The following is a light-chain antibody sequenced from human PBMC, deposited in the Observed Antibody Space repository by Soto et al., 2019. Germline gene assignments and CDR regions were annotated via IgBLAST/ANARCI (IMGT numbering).Light chain of an antibody. CDR1: QSLNND. Sequence: QMRQKHWKMSASGGGGDTIACRASQSLNNDLAWYQQKPGKAPNLLIYDASTLERGVPSRFSFSGSGTEFTLAINCLHPDYFAIYYCQHYYTSAITVGQGTRLEI. J-gene: IGKJ5*01. CDR3: QHYYTSAIT. CDR2: DAS. V-gene: IGKV1-5*01.